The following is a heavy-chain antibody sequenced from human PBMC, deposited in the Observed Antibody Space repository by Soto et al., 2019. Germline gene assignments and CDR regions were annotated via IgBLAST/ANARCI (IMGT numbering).Heavy chain of an antibody. Sequence: PSETLSLTCTVSGGSISSGGYYWSWIRQHPGKGLEWIGYIYYSGSTYYNPSLKSRVTISVDTSKNQFSLKLSSVTAADTAVYYCARDQYGDYFDYWGQGTLVTVSS. CDR3: ARDQYGDYFDY. V-gene: IGHV4-31*03. D-gene: IGHD4-17*01. J-gene: IGHJ4*02. CDR1: GGSISSGGYY. CDR2: IYYSGST.